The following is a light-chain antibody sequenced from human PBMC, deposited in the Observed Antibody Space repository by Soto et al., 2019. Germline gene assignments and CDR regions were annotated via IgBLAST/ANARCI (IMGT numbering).Light chain of an antibody. J-gene: IGKJ1*01. Sequence: EIVLTQSPGTLSLSPGERATLSCRASQSVSSGFLAWYQQKPGQAPRLLIYGASSRATGIPDRFSGSGSGTDFTLTISRLQPEYGAVDYCQQYGTSPRPVGQETKVEIK. CDR1: QSVSSGF. CDR2: GAS. CDR3: QQYGTSPRP. V-gene: IGKV3-20*01.